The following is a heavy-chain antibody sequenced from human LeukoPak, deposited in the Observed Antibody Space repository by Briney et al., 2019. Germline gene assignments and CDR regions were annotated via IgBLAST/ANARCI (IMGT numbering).Heavy chain of an antibody. D-gene: IGHD3-9*01. J-gene: IGHJ5*02. V-gene: IGHV4-4*02. CDR1: GGSISSSNW. CDR3: AREGVTYYDILTGYSTFDP. Sequence: PSETLSPTCAVSGGSISSSNWWSWVLQPPGKGLEWIVEIYHSGSTNYNPSLKSRVTISVDKSKNQFSLKLSSVTAADTAVYYCAREGVTYYDILTGYSTFDPWGQGTLVTVSS. CDR2: IYHSGST.